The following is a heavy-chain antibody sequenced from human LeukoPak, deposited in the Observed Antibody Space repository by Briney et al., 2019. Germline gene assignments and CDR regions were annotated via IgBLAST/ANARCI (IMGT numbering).Heavy chain of an antibody. V-gene: IGHV3-53*05. Sequence: GGSLRLSCAASGFTVSSNYMSWVRQAPGKGLEWVSVIYSGGSTYYADSVKGRFTISRDNSKNTLYLQMNGLRAEDTAVYYCANSRRSVRIDYWGQGTLVTVSS. CDR1: GFTVSSNY. D-gene: IGHD3-10*01. CDR2: IYSGGST. CDR3: ANSRRSVRIDY. J-gene: IGHJ4*02.